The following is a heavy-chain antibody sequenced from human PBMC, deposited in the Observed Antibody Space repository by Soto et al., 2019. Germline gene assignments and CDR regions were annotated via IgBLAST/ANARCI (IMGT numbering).Heavy chain of an antibody. D-gene: IGHD2-15*01. J-gene: IGHJ6*02. CDR1: GGTFSSYT. CDR2: IIPILGIA. Sequence: QVQLVQSGAEVKKPGSSVKVSCKASGGTFSSYTISWVRQAPGQGLEWMGRIIPILGIANYAQKFQGRVTITADXXTXTXXMELSSLRSEDTAVYYWARDEVAATTYYYYHGMDVWGQGTTVTVSS. V-gene: IGHV1-69*08. CDR3: ARDEVAATTYYYYHGMDV.